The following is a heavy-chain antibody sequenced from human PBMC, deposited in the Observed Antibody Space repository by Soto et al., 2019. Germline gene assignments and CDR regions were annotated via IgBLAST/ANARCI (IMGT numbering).Heavy chain of an antibody. CDR2: IWYDGSNK. J-gene: IGHJ6*02. D-gene: IGHD6-13*01. CDR3: SRDGEAAAGTNYYFYGIDV. Sequence: QVQLVESGGGVVQPGRSLRLSCAASGLTFSGYGMHWVRQAPGKGLEWVEVIWYDGSNKYYEDSVKGPFTISRDNSYYTVYIQMNSLRADDTAVYYCSRDGEAAAGTNYYFYGIDVWGQGTTVTVSS. CDR1: GLTFSGYG. V-gene: IGHV3-33*01.